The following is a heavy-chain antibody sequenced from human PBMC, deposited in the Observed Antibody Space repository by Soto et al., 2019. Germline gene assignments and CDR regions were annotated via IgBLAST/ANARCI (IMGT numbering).Heavy chain of an antibody. V-gene: IGHV5-51*01. CDR3: ARHPYCGGDCYSSVGMDV. CDR1: GYSFTSYW. Sequence: GESLKISCKGSGYSFTSYWIGWVRQMPGKGLEWMGIIYPGDSDTRYSPSFQGQVTISADKSISTAYLQWSSLKASDTVMYYCARHPYCGGDCYSSVGMDVWGQGTTVTVSS. CDR2: IYPGDSDT. D-gene: IGHD2-21*02. J-gene: IGHJ6*02.